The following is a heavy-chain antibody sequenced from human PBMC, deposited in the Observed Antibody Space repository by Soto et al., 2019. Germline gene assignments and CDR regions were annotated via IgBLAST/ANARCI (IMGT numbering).Heavy chain of an antibody. CDR2: IIPIFGTA. D-gene: IGHD3-22*01. J-gene: IGHJ4*02. CDR1: GGTFSSYA. CDR3: ARVGSYYYDSQPVRALSPVLY. Sequence: GASVKVSCKASGGTFSSYAISWVRQAPGQELEWMGGIIPIFGTANYAQKFQGRVTITADQPITTAYLELSSMRSEDTAVYYCARVGSYYYDSQPVRALSPVLYWCQGTLVTVSS. V-gene: IGHV1-69*13.